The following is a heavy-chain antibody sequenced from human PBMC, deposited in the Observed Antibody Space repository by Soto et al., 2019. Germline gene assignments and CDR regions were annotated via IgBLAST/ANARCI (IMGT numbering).Heavy chain of an antibody. CDR2: IYYSGST. D-gene: IGHD2-15*01. CDR1: GGSISSSSYY. V-gene: IGHV4-39*01. Sequence: SETLSLTCTVSGGSISSSSYYWGWIRQPPGKGLEWIGSIYYSGSTYYNPSLKSRVTISVDTSKNQLSLKLSSVTAADTAVYYGARHSQVTNRVAFAFVPWGQGTLVTVSS. J-gene: IGHJ5*02. CDR3: ARHSQVTNRVAFAFVP.